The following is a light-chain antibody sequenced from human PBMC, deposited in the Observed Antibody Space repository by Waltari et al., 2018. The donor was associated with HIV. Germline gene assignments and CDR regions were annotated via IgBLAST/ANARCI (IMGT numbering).Light chain of an antibody. V-gene: IGLV1-40*01. CDR1: SSNIGAGYD. CDR3: QSYDSSLSGYV. J-gene: IGLJ1*01. Sequence: QSVLTQPPSLSGAPGQRVTISCTGCSSNIGAGYDVPWYQQLPGPAPKLLIYGNSNRPSGVPDRFSGSKSGTSASLAITGLQAEDEADYYCQSYDSSLSGYVFGTGTKVTVL. CDR2: GNS.